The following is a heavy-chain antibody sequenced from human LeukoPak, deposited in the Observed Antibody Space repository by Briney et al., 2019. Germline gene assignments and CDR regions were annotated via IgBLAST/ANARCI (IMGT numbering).Heavy chain of an antibody. D-gene: IGHD3-10*01. V-gene: IGHV1-69*01. CDR2: IIPIFGTA. J-gene: IGHJ4*02. CDR1: GGTFSSYA. CDR3: GLAMVRVNEFDY. Sequence: SVKVSCKASGGTFSSYAISWVRQAPGQGLEWMGGIIPIFGTANYAQKFQGRVTITADESTSTAYMELSSLRSEDTAVYYCGLAMVRVNEFDYWGQGTLVTVSS.